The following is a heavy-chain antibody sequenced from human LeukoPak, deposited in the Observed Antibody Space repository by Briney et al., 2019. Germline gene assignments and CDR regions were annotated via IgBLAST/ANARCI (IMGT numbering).Heavy chain of an antibody. CDR3: AGDTHSSSWYDH. CDR1: GLTVSSIY. J-gene: IGHJ5*02. D-gene: IGHD6-19*01. CDR2: IYSDGNT. Sequence: GGSLRLSCAVSGLTVSSIYMSWVRQAPGKGLEWVSFIYSDGNTYYGDSVKGRFTLSRDSTRNTLYLQMNSLTVDDTAVYYCAGDTHSSSWYDHWGQGTLVTVSS. V-gene: IGHV3-53*01.